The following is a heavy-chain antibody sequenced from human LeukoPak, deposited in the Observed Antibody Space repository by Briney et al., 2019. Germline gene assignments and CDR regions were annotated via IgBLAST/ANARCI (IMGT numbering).Heavy chain of an antibody. J-gene: IGHJ4*02. D-gene: IGHD2-15*01. V-gene: IGHV1-2*02. CDR1: GYTFTGYY. CDR3: ARGEYRLGYCSGGSCYSTRPFDY. Sequence: GASVKVSCKASGYTFTGYYMHWVRQAPGQGLEWMGWINPNSGGTNYAQKFQGRVTTTRDTSISTAYMELSRLRSDDTAVYYCARGEYRLGYCSGGSCYSTRPFDYWGQGTLVTVSS. CDR2: INPNSGGT.